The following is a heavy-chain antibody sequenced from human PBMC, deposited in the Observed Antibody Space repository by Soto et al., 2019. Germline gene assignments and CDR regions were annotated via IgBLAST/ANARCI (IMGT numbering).Heavy chain of an antibody. J-gene: IGHJ4*02. D-gene: IGHD3-22*01. Sequence: QVQLQESGPGLVKPSQTLSLICNVSRASMSSGDYHWSWVRQPPGKGLEWIGYTHRSGTTYYNPSLKRRIVISIDTSKNQFSLKVTSVTAADTAVYYCARAWGYSDSTGYYYDLFDHWGQGTQVTVSS. CDR1: RASMSSGDYH. V-gene: IGHV4-30-4*01. CDR3: ARAWGYSDSTGYYYDLFDH. CDR2: THRSGTT.